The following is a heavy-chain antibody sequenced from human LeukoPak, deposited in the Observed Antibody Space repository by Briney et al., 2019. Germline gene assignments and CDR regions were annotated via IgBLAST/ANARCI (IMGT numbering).Heavy chain of an antibody. Sequence: SETLSLTCAVYGGSFSGYYWSWIRQPPGKGLEWIGEINHSGSTSYNPSLKSRVTISVDTSKNQSSLKLSSVTAADTAVYYCARSPGYYDFWSGYFDYWGQGTLVTVSS. CDR2: INHSGST. CDR3: ARSPGYYDFWSGYFDY. J-gene: IGHJ4*02. V-gene: IGHV4-34*01. D-gene: IGHD3-3*01. CDR1: GGSFSGYY.